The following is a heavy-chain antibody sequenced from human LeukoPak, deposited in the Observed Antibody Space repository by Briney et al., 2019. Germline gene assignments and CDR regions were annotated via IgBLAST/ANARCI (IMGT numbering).Heavy chain of an antibody. CDR1: GGSISSGNYY. D-gene: IGHD3-22*01. Sequence: SQTLSLTCTVSGGSISSGNYYWSWIRKPAGKGLEWIGRIYTSGSTNYNPSLKSRVTISVDTSKNPFSLKLSSVTAADTAVYYCARGYDRPQRAEYFQHWGQGPLVTVSS. V-gene: IGHV4-61*02. CDR2: IYTSGST. J-gene: IGHJ1*01. CDR3: ARGYDRPQRAEYFQH.